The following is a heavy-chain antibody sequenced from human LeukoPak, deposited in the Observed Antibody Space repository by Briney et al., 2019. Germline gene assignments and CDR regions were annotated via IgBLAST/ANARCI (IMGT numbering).Heavy chain of an antibody. D-gene: IGHD3-10*01. CDR1: GGSISSYY. J-gene: IGHJ6*03. CDR3: ARVGRGSGSYLPYYYMDV. Sequence: ASETLSLTCTVSGGSISSYYWSWIRQPPGKGLEWIGYIYYSGSTNYNPSLKSRVTISVDTSKNQFSLKLSSVTAADTAVYYCARVGRGSGSYLPYYYMDVWGKGTTVTISS. CDR2: IYYSGST. V-gene: IGHV4-59*01.